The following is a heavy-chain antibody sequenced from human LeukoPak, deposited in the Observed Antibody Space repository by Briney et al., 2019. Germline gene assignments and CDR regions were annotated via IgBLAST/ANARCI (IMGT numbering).Heavy chain of an antibody. CDR3: TTILGFGEGPEFDY. D-gene: IGHD3-10*01. CDR1: GFTVSNAW. V-gene: IGHV3-15*01. J-gene: IGHJ4*02. CDR2: IKSKTDGGTT. Sequence: PGGSLRLSCAASGFTVSNAWMSWVRQAPGKGLEWVGRIKSKTDGGTTDYAAPVKGRFTISRDDSKNTLYLQMNSLKPEDTAVYYCTTILGFGEGPEFDYWGQGTLVTVSS.